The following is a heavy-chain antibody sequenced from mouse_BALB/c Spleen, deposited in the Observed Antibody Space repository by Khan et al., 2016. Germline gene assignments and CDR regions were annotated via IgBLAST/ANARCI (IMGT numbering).Heavy chain of an antibody. J-gene: IGHJ2*01. Sequence: EVKLLESGGGLVQPGGSLKLSCAASGFDFSRYWMSWVRQAPGKGREWIGEINPDSSTINYTPSLKDKFIISRDNAKNTLYLQMSKVRSEDSALYYCAREGNLRTYYDYPHYFAYWGQGTTLTVSS. CDR1: GFDFSRYW. D-gene: IGHD2-4*01. CDR3: AREGNLRTYYDYPHYFAY. CDR2: INPDSSTI. V-gene: IGHV4-1*02.